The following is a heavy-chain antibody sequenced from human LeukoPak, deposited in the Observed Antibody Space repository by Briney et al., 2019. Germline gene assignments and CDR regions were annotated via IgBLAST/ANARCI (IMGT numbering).Heavy chain of an antibody. Sequence: PGGSLRLSCTASGFTFGDYAMSWVRQAPGKGLVWVSRINSDGSTKNYADSVRGRFTISRDNAKNTLYLQMNSLHAEDTAVYACATENYDDWSANDSHRPQNNGFDPWGQGTRVTVSS. CDR1: GFTFGDYA. J-gene: IGHJ5*02. V-gene: IGHV3-74*01. CDR3: ATENYDDWSANDSHRPQNNGFDP. D-gene: IGHD3-3*01. CDR2: INSDGSTK.